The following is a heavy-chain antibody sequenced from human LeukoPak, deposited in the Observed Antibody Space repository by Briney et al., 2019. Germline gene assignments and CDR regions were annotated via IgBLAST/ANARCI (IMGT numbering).Heavy chain of an antibody. CDR1: GFTFSSYG. D-gene: IGHD6-6*01. Sequence: GGSLRLSCAASGFTFSSYGMHWVRQAPGKGLEWVAVISYDGSNKYYADSVKGRVTISRDNSKNTLYLQMNSLRAEDTAVYYCAKDLEYSSSSRIVYYYYGMDVWGQGTTVTVSS. J-gene: IGHJ6*02. CDR2: ISYDGSNK. CDR3: AKDLEYSSSSRIVYYYYGMDV. V-gene: IGHV3-30*18.